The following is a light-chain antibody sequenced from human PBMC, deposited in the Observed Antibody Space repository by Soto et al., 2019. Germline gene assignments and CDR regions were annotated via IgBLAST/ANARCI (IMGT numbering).Light chain of an antibody. Sequence: DIQMTQSPSSLSASIGDRVSFTCQASQDISKFLNWYQHKPGQAPSLLIYDASKSQFGVPSRFSGSGSGTDFTFTISSLQPEDNATYYCQQYENRPSTFGPGTKV. CDR3: QQYENRPST. J-gene: IGKJ3*01. CDR2: DAS. CDR1: QDISKF. V-gene: IGKV1-33*01.